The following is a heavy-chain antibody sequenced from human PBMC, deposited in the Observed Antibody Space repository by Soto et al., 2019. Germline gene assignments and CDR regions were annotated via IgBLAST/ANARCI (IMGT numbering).Heavy chain of an antibody. Sequence: QVQLVESGGGVVQPGRSLRLSCAASGFTFSSYGMHWVRQAPGKGLEWVAVIWYDGSNKYYADSVKGRFTISRDNSKNTLDLQMNSLRAEDTAVYYCARDWGIAATLYGMDVWGQGTTVTVSS. CDR2: IWYDGSNK. J-gene: IGHJ6*02. D-gene: IGHD6-13*01. CDR1: GFTFSSYG. CDR3: ARDWGIAATLYGMDV. V-gene: IGHV3-33*01.